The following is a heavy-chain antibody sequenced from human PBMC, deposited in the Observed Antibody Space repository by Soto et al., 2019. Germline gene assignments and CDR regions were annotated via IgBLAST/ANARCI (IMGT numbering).Heavy chain of an antibody. CDR1: GGSISSGDYY. Sequence: SETLSLTCTVSGGSISSGDYYWSWIRQPPGKGLEWIGYIYYSGSTYYNPSLKSRVTISVDTSKNQFSLKLSSVTAAYTAVYYCARLMYYDFWRGHFPHPPRHYGLDVWGQGTTVTVSS. CDR3: ARLMYYDFWRGHFPHPPRHYGLDV. V-gene: IGHV4-30-4*01. D-gene: IGHD3-3*01. J-gene: IGHJ6*02. CDR2: IYYSGST.